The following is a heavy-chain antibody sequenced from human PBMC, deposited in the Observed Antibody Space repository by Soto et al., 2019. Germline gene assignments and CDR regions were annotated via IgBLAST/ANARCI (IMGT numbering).Heavy chain of an antibody. CDR1: GGTFSSYT. V-gene: IGHV1-69*08. D-gene: IGHD4-17*01. CDR2: IIPILGIA. J-gene: IGHJ5*02. Sequence: QVQLVQSGAAVKKPGSSVKVSCKASGGTFSSYTISWVRQAPGQGLEWMGRIIPILGIANYAQKFQGRVTITADKSTSTAYMELSSLRSEDTAVYYCARDGTRDYGGQWWFVPWGQGTLVTVSS. CDR3: ARDGTRDYGGQWWFVP.